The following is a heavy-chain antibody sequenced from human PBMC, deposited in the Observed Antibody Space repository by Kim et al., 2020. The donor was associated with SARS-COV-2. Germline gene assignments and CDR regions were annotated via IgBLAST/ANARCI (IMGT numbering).Heavy chain of an antibody. CDR1: GGSISSSSYY. Sequence: SETLSLTCTVSGGSISSSSYYWGWIRQPPGKGLEWIGSIYYSGSTYYNPSLKSRVTISVDTSKNQFSLKLSSVTAADTAVYYCARDLRALLWSWFDPWGQGTLVTVSS. CDR3: ARDLRALLWSWFDP. J-gene: IGHJ5*02. CDR2: IYYSGST. V-gene: IGHV4-39*07. D-gene: IGHD3-10*01.